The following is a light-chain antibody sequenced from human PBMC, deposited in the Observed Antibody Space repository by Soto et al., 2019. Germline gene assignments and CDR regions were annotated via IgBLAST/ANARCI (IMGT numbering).Light chain of an antibody. CDR3: QQSYSTPRT. V-gene: IGKV1-39*01. Sequence: DIQMTQSPSSLSASVGDRVTITCRARQSISSYLNWYQQKPGKAPKLLIYAASSLQSGVPSRFSGSGSGTDFTRTISSLQPEDFATYYCQQSYSTPRTFGQGTKVEIK. CDR2: AAS. J-gene: IGKJ1*01. CDR1: QSISSY.